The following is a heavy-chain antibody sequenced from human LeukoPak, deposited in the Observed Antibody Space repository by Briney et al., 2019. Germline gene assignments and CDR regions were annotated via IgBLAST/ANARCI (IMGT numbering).Heavy chain of an antibody. CDR3: ARVLCSSASCSSSPWFDP. CDR1: GYTFTGYY. J-gene: IGHJ5*02. Sequence: ASVKVSCKASGYTFTGYYMHCVRQAPGQGLEWMGWINPNSGGTNYAQKFQGRVTMTRDTSISTAYMELSRLRSDDTAVYYCARVLCSSASCSSSPWFDPWGQGTLVTVSS. V-gene: IGHV1-2*02. D-gene: IGHD2-2*01. CDR2: INPNSGGT.